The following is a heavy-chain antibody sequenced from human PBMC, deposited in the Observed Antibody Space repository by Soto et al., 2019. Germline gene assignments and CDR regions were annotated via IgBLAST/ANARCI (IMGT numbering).Heavy chain of an antibody. CDR2: IDPSDSQT. V-gene: IGHV5-10-1*01. CDR1: GYSCAGYL. D-gene: IGHD3-22*01. CDR3: ARQIYDSDTGPNFQYYFDS. Sequence: ESLKISCKGSGYSCAGYLITWVHQKPGKGLEWMGRIDPSDSQTYYSPSFRGHVTISVTKSITTVFLQWSSLRASDTAMYYCARQIYDSDTGPNFQYYFDSWGQGTPVTVSS. J-gene: IGHJ4*02.